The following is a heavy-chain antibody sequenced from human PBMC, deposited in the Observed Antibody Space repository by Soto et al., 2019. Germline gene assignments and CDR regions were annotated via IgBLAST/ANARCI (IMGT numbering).Heavy chain of an antibody. V-gene: IGHV1-69*06. CDR1: GVTSSTHT. CDR2: IIPLFGTG. D-gene: IGHD5-18*01. Sequence: SVKISCKASGVTSSTHTITWVRQAPGQGLEWMGGIIPLFGTGHKAQKFQGRITIIADKSTSTAYMELSSLRSEDTAVYFCASGSAMGSDHWGQGTLVTVSS. CDR3: ASGSAMGSDH. J-gene: IGHJ5*02.